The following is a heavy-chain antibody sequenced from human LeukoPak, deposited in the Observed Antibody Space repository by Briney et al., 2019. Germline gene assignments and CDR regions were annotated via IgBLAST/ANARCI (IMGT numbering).Heavy chain of an antibody. CDR3: ARGHYYDSSGYSP. CDR2: INHSGST. CDR1: GGSFSGYY. D-gene: IGHD3-22*01. Sequence: PSETLSLTCAVYGGSFSGYYWSWIRQPPGKGLEWIGEINHSGSTNYNPSLKSRVTISVDTSKNQFSLKLSSVTAADTAVYYCARGHYYDSSGYSPWGQGALVTVSS. J-gene: IGHJ4*02. V-gene: IGHV4-34*01.